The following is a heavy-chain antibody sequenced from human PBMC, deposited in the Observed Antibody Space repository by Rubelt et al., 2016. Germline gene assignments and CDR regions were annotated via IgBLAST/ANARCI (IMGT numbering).Heavy chain of an antibody. D-gene: IGHD3-9*01. J-gene: IGHJ4*02. CDR3: ARLTPATGYYFDF. Sequence: VKKPGESLKISCQASGYSFPSHWIGWVRQVPGRGLEWLGIIYPSDSDTRYNPSFQGHVTISVDKSFGATYLQWSSLEASDTAFYYCARLTPATGYYFDFWGQGSLVTISS. CDR2: IYPSDSDT. V-gene: IGHV5-51*01. CDR1: GYSFPSHW.